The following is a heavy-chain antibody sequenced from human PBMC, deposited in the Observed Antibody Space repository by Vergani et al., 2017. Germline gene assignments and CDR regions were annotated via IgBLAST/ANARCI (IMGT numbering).Heavy chain of an antibody. V-gene: IGHV1-69*06. D-gene: IGHD3-10*01. CDR1: GGTFSSYA. CDR3: ARGLVMVRGVINPISPHYYYGMDV. Sequence: QVQLVQSGAEVKKPGSSVKVSCKASGGTFSSYAISWVRQAPGQGLEWMGGIIPIFGTANYAQKFQGRVTITADKSTSTAYMELSSLRSEDTAVYYCARGLVMVRGVINPISPHYYYGMDVWGQGP. CDR2: IIPIFGTA. J-gene: IGHJ6*02.